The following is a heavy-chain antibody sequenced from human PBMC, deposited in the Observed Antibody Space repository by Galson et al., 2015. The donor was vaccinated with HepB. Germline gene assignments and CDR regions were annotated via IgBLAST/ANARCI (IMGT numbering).Heavy chain of an antibody. J-gene: IGHJ3*02. CDR2: ISTNGVTI. CDR3: ATTEFGSGAYWTFDI. V-gene: IGHV3-48*04. Sequence: SLRLSCEASDYTFSSSTMNWVRQTPGQGLQWVSYISTNGVTIHYADSVKGRFTIASDNDKNTMWLQLNSLRSEDTAVYYFATTEFGSGAYWTFDIWGQGTLVTVSS. CDR1: DYTFSSST. D-gene: IGHD4/OR15-4a*01.